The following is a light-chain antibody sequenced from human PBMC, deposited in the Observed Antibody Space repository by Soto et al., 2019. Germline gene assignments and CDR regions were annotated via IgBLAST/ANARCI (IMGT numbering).Light chain of an antibody. Sequence: DIQMTQSPSSLSASVGARVTITCRASQSISSYLNWYPQKPGKAPKLLIYAASSLESGVPSRFSGSGSGTDFTLTISSLQPEDFATYYCQQRYSTSWTFGQGTKVEIK. V-gene: IGKV1-39*01. CDR1: QSISSY. J-gene: IGKJ1*01. CDR3: QQRYSTSWT. CDR2: AAS.